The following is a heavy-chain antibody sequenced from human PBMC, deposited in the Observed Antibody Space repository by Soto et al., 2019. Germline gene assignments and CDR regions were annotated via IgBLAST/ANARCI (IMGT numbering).Heavy chain of an antibody. Sequence: VASVKVSCKASGYTFTSYGISWVRQAPGQGLELMGWISAYNGNTNYAQKLQGRVTMTTDTSTSTAYMELRSLRSDDTAVYYCASTYRDYFDYWGQGTLVTVSS. J-gene: IGHJ4*02. D-gene: IGHD3-16*02. CDR1: GYTFTSYG. CDR3: ASTYRDYFDY. CDR2: ISAYNGNT. V-gene: IGHV1-18*04.